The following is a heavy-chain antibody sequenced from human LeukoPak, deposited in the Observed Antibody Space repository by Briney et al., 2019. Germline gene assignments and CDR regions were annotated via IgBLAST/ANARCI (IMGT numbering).Heavy chain of an antibody. J-gene: IGHJ4*02. Sequence: GGSLRLSCAASGFTFSSYGMHWVRQAPGKGLEWVAVIWYDGSNKYYADSVKGRFTISRDNSKNTLYLQMNSLRAEDTAVYYCARDPQIITMVRGVRPDYWGQGTLVTVSS. V-gene: IGHV3-33*01. CDR2: IWYDGSNK. D-gene: IGHD3-10*01. CDR1: GFTFSSYG. CDR3: ARDPQIITMVRGVRPDY.